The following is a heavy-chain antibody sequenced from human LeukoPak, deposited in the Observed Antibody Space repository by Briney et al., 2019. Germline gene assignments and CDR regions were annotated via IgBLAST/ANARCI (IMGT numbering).Heavy chain of an antibody. J-gene: IGHJ4*02. V-gene: IGHV3-33*06. Sequence: PGRSLRLSCAASGFTFSNYGMHGGRQAPGKGLEWVATIRYDDGNTKNYADSVKGRFTISRDNSQNTLYLQMNDLRAEDTAVYYCAKSPYYDFWAFDYWGQGPLVTVSS. CDR3: AKSPYYDFWAFDY. CDR2: IRYDDGNTK. CDR1: GFTFSNYG. D-gene: IGHD3-3*01.